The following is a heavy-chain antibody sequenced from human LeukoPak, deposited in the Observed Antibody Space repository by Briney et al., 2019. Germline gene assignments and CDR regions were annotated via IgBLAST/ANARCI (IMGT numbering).Heavy chain of an antibody. V-gene: IGHV1-69*05. Sequence: ASVKVSCKASGGTFSSYAISWVRQAPGQGLEWMGGIIPIFGTANYAQKFQGRVTITTDESTSTAYMELSSLRSEDTAVYYCARDRPLWTNIGAHGGGKEYYYYMDVWGKGTTVTVSS. CDR1: GGTFSSYA. J-gene: IGHJ6*03. CDR2: IIPIFGTA. CDR3: ARDRPLWTNIGAHGGGKEYYYYMDV. D-gene: IGHD4-23*01.